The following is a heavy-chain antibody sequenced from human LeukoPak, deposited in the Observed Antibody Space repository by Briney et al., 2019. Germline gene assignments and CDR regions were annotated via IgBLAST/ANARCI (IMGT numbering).Heavy chain of an antibody. V-gene: IGHV3-66*01. CDR3: ARDRRYYGSGSGFDY. J-gene: IGHJ4*02. D-gene: IGHD3-10*01. Sequence: PGGSLRLSCVASGFTFSNYWMSWVRQAPGKGLEWVSVIHSGGSTFYTDSVKGRFTISRDNSKNTLFLQMNSLRAEDTAVYYCARDRRYYGSGSGFDYWGQGTLVTVSS. CDR2: IHSGGST. CDR1: GFTFSNYW.